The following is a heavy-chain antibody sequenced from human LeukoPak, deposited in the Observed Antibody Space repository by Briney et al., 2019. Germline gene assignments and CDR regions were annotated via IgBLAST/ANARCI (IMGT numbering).Heavy chain of an antibody. CDR3: AKDEGGGYSYGSGFDY. J-gene: IGHJ4*02. CDR1: GFTFDDYA. V-gene: IGHV3-9*01. CDR2: ISWNSGSI. D-gene: IGHD5-18*01. Sequence: PGRSLRLSCAASGFTFDDYAMHWVRQAPGKGLEWVSGISWNSGSIGYADSVKGRFTISRDNAKNSLYLQMNSLRAEDTALYYCAKDEGGGYSYGSGFDYWGQGTLVTVSS.